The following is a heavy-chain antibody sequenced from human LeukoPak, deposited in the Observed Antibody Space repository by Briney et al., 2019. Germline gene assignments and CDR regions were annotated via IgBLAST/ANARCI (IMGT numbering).Heavy chain of an antibody. V-gene: IGHV3-23*01. D-gene: IGHD2-21*02. J-gene: IGHJ4*02. CDR2: ISGSGGST. CDR1: GFTFSSYA. CDR3: AKETSYCGGGCYQYYFDY. Sequence: GGSLRLSCAASGFTFSSYAMSWVRQAPGKGLEWVSAISGSGGSTYYADSVKGRFTISRDNSKNTLYLQMNSLRAEDTAVYYCAKETSYCGGGCYQYYFDYWGQGTLVTVSS.